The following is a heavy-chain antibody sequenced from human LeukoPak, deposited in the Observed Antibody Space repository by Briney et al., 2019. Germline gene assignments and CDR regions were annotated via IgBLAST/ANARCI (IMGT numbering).Heavy chain of an antibody. CDR3: ARHYKYYDSSGYLY. D-gene: IGHD3-22*01. Sequence: SETLSLTCTVSGGSISSSSYYWGWIRQPPGKGLGWIGSIYYSGSTYYNPSLKSRVTISVDTSKNQFSLKLSSVTAADTAVYYCARHYKYYDSSGYLYWGQRTRVTVSS. CDR1: GGSISSSSYY. J-gene: IGHJ4*02. CDR2: IYYSGST. V-gene: IGHV4-39*01.